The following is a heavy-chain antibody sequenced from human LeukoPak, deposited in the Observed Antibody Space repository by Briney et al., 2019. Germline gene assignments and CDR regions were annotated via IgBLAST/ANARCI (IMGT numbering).Heavy chain of an antibody. CDR1: GFTFDDYA. CDR2: ISGDGGST. V-gene: IGHV3-43*02. CDR3: AKVGGNYHDNSGYGT. Sequence: GGSLRLSCAASGFTFDDYAMHWVRQAPGKGLEWVSLISGDGGSTYYADSVKGRFTISRDNSKNSLYPQMNSLRTEDTALYYCAKVGGNYHDNSGYGTWGQGTLVTVSS. J-gene: IGHJ5*02. D-gene: IGHD3-22*01.